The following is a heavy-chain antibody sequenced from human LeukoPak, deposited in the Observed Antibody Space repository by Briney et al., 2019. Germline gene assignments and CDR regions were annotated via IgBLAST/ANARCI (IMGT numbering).Heavy chain of an antibody. J-gene: IGHJ3*02. CDR3: TTVGVWIQEWANAFDI. CDR1: GFTFSNAW. D-gene: IGHD5-18*01. V-gene: IGHV3-15*01. CDR2: IKSKTDGGTT. Sequence: KAGGSLRLSCAASGFTFSNAWMSWVRQAPGKGLEWAGRIKSKTDGGTTDYAAPVKGRFTISRDDSKNTLYLQMNSLKTEDTAVYYCTTVGVWIQEWANAFDIWGQGTMVTVSS.